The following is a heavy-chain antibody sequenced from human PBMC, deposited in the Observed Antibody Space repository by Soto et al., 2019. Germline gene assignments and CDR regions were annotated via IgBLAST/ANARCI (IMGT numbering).Heavy chain of an antibody. CDR2: INIDGSSR. D-gene: IGHD3-3*02. V-gene: IGHV3-74*01. CDR3: ARADKRGRNSAMALN. J-gene: IGHJ4*02. Sequence: EVQLVESGGGLVQPGGSLRLSCAASGFIFTDYWMHWVRQVPGRGPLWVSRINIDGSSRSYADSVKGRFTISRDNDKNTLYLQMNSLRDEDTALYYCARADKRGRNSAMALNWGQGTLVTVSS. CDR1: GFIFTDYW.